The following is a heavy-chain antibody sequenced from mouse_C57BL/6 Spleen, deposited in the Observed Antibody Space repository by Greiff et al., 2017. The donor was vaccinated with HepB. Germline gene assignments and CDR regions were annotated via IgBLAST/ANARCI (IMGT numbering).Heavy chain of an antibody. V-gene: IGHV7-3*01. J-gene: IGHJ4*01. CDR1: GFTFTDYY. CDR3: ARYGYYYAMDY. D-gene: IGHD2-2*01. CDR2: IRNKANGYTT. Sequence: EVKLMESGGGLVQPGGSPSLSCAASGFTFTDYYMSWVRQPPGKALEWLGFIRNKANGYTTEYSASVKGRFTISRDNSQSILYLQMNALRAEDSATYYCARYGYYYAMDYWGQGTSVTVSS.